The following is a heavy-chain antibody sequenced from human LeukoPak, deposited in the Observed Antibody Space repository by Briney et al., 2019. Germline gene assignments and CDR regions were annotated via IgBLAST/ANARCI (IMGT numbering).Heavy chain of an antibody. CDR3: AKAGGTVTGYYYYYYMDV. CDR1: GFTLSDYW. CDR2: IKQDGSDK. J-gene: IGHJ6*03. V-gene: IGHV3-7*01. D-gene: IGHD4-17*01. Sequence: GGSLRLTCTASGFTLSDYWMSWVRQAPGKGPEWVANIKQDGSDKYYVDSVKGRFTISRDNSKNTLYLQMNSLGAEDTAVYYCAKAGGTVTGYYYYYYMDVWGKGTTVTVSS.